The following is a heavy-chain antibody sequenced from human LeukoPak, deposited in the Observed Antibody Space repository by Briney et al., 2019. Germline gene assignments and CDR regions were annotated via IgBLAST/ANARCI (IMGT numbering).Heavy chain of an antibody. CDR2: INHSGST. V-gene: IGHV4-34*01. D-gene: IGHD2-8*02. CDR3: ARGCTRVKCFDY. CDR1: GGSFSGYY. J-gene: IGHJ4*02. Sequence: KPSETLSLTCAVYGGSFSGYYWSWIRQPPGKGLEWIGEINHSGSTNCNPSLKSRVTISVDTSKNQFSLKLSSVTAADTAVYYCARGCTRVKCFDYWGQGTLVTVSS.